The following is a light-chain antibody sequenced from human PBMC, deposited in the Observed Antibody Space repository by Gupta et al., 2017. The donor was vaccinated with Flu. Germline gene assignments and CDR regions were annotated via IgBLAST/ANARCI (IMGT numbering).Light chain of an antibody. CDR3: ESADSSATSLV. V-gene: IGLV3-25*03. J-gene: IGLJ3*02. Sequence: SYELTQPPSVSVSPGQTARIPCSGNALAKQYVFWYQQKPGQAPILVIYKDTERPSGTPERFAGSTSGTTVTLTINGVQAEDEADYYCESADSSATSLVFGGGTKLTVL. CDR1: ALAKQY. CDR2: KDT.